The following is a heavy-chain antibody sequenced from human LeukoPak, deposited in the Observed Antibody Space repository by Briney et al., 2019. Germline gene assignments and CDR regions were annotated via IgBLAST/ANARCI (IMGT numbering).Heavy chain of an antibody. CDR3: ARASLDIAVPYGMDV. CDR1: GFTVSSNY. CDR2: IYSGGST. D-gene: IGHD5-12*01. V-gene: IGHV3-53*01. Sequence: PGGSLRLSCAASGFTVSSNYMSWVRQAPGKGLEWVSVIYSGGSTYYADSVKGRFTISRDNSKNTLYLQMNSLRAEDTAVYYCARASLDIAVPYGMDVWGQGTTVTVSS. J-gene: IGHJ6*02.